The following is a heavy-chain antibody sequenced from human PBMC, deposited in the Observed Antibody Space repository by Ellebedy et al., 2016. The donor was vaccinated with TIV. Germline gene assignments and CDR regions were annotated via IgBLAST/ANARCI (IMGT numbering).Heavy chain of an antibody. D-gene: IGHD6-6*01. CDR3: ARGAARPADAFDI. V-gene: IGHV1-18*01. J-gene: IGHJ3*02. CDR2: ISAYNGNT. CDR1: GYTFTSYG. Sequence: AASVKVSCKASGYTFTSYGISWVRQAPGQGLEWMGWISAYNGNTNYAQKLQGRVTITRDTSASTAYMELSSLRSEDTAVYYCARGAARPADAFDIWGQGTMVTVSS.